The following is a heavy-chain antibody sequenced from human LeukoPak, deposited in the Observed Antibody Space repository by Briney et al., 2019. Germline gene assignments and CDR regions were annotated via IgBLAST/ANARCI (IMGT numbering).Heavy chain of an antibody. J-gene: IGHJ6*03. Sequence: SETLSLTCTVSGGSISSYYWSWLRQPPGKGLEWIGYIHHSGSSSYNPSLKSRVTMSVDTSKSQFSLKLSSVTAADTAVYYCASLNSLDSNYHMDVWGKGTTVTVSS. D-gene: IGHD5-18*01. CDR2: IHHSGSS. CDR1: GGSISSYY. V-gene: IGHV4-59*08. CDR3: ASLNSLDSNYHMDV.